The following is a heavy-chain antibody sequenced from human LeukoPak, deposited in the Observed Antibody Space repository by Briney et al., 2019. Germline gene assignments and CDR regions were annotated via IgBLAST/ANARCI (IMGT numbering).Heavy chain of an antibody. CDR3: ARGDRLPIDY. V-gene: IGHV1-2*02. Sequence: ASVTVSCKASGYTFSVYNIHWVRQAPGQGLEWMGCINPNIGATSYAQKFQGRITMTRDTSISTAYMELDRLSSDDTAVFYCARGDRLPIDYWGPGTPVTVSS. CDR2: INPNIGAT. J-gene: IGHJ4*02. CDR1: GYTFSVYN.